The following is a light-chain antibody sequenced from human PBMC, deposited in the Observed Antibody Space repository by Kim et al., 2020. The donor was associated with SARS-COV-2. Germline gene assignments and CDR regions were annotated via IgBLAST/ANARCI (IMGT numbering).Light chain of an antibody. V-gene: IGLV1-40*01. CDR2: GNN. CDR3: QSYDSSLSVVI. Sequence: QSVLTQPPSVSGAPGQRVTISCTGSSSNIGAGYDVQWYQQLPGTAPKLLIYGNNNRPSGVPDRFSGSKSDTSASLAITGLQAEDEAEYYCQSYDSSLSVVIFGGGTQLTVL. CDR1: SSNIGAGYD. J-gene: IGLJ2*01.